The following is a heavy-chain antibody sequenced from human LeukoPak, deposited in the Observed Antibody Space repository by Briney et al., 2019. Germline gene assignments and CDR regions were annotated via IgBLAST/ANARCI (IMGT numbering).Heavy chain of an antibody. Sequence: SVKVSCKASGGTFSSYAISWVRQAPGQGLEWMGGIIPIFGTANYAQKFQGRVTITTDESTSTAYMELSSLRSEDTAVYYCASAGSDYDFWSGYYREAFDVWGQGTMDTVSS. D-gene: IGHD3-3*01. CDR1: GGTFSSYA. J-gene: IGHJ3*01. V-gene: IGHV1-69*05. CDR2: IIPIFGTA. CDR3: ASAGSDYDFWSGYYREAFDV.